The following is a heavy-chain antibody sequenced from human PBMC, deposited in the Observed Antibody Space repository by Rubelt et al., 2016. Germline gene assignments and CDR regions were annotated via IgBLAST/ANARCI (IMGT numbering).Heavy chain of an antibody. CDR3: ARVSIAAAGHFDY. Sequence: QVQLQESGPGLVKPSGTLSLTCAVSGGSISSSNWWSWVRQPPGKGLEWIGEIYHSGSTNYNPSLNAGVTISVAKSKNQFSLKLSSVTAADTAVYYCARVSIAAAGHFDYWGQGTLVTVSS. J-gene: IGHJ4*02. CDR2: IYHSGST. D-gene: IGHD6-13*01. CDR1: GGSISSSNW. V-gene: IGHV4-4*02.